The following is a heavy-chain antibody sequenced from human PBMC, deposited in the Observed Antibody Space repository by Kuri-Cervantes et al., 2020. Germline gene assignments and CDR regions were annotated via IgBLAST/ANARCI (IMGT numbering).Heavy chain of an antibody. CDR3: AREPVSYYYYGMDV. CDR1: GFTFSSYS. J-gene: IGHJ6*02. V-gene: IGHV3-48*04. Sequence: GGSLRLSCAASGFTFSSYSMNWVRQAPGKGLEWVSYISSSGSTIYYAGSVKGRFTISRDNAKNSLYLQMNSLRAEDTAVYYCAREPVSYYYYGMDVWGQGTTVTVSS. CDR2: ISSSGSTI.